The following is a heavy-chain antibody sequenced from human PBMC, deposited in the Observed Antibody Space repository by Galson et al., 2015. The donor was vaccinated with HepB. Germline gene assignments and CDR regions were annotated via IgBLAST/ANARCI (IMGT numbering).Heavy chain of an antibody. CDR3: ARDQEVYCISTSCEPGGFDP. V-gene: IGHV3-53*01. CDR1: GITVSSNY. CDR2: IYSGGST. J-gene: IGHJ5*02. D-gene: IGHD2-2*01. Sequence: SLRLSCAASGITVSSNYMSWVRQAPGKGLEWVSVIYSGGSTYYADSVKGRFTISRDNSKNTLYLQMNSLRAEDTAVYYCARDQEVYCISTSCEPGGFDPWGRGTLVTVSS.